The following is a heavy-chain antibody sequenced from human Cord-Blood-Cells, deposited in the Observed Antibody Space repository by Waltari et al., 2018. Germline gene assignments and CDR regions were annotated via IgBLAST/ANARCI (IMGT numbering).Heavy chain of an antibody. CDR1: GGNFSSYA. J-gene: IGHJ4*02. Sequence: QVQLVQSGAEVEKPGSAVKVSCKASGGNFSSYAISWVRQAPGPGLEWMGGIIPIFGTANYAQKFQGRVTITADKSTSTAYMELSSLRSEDTAVYYCARQSSNYQFDYWGQGTLVTVSS. D-gene: IGHD4-4*01. CDR2: IIPIFGTA. CDR3: ARQSSNYQFDY. V-gene: IGHV1-69*06.